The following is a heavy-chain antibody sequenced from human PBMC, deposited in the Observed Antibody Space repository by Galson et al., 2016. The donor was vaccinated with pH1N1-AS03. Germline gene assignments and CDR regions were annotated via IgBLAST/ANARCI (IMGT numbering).Heavy chain of an antibody. CDR1: GFRFNSYA. Sequence: LRLSCAASGFRFNSYALQWVRQAPGEGLEWVSGIRGNGDSTYYADSVKGRFTISRDNSKDMFYLQMTSLRGDDTAVYYCVKGSWGIDIVDRIAHCGMDVWGQGTTVTVSS. J-gene: IGHJ6*02. CDR2: IRGNGDST. D-gene: IGHD5-12*01. V-gene: IGHV3-23*01. CDR3: VKGSWGIDIVDRIAHCGMDV.